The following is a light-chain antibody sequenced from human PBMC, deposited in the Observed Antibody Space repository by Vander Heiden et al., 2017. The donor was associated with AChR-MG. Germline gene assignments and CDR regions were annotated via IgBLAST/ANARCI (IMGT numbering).Light chain of an antibody. V-gene: IGLV6-57*02. CDR1: SGSIASNY. CDR3: QSYDSSSQWV. CDR2: EDN. J-gene: IGLJ3*02. Sequence: NFMLTQPHSVSESPGKTVTISCTGSSGSIASNYVQWYQQRPGSAPTTVIYEDNQRPSGVPDRFSGSIDSSSNSASLTISGLKTEDEADDYCQSYDSSSQWVCGGGTKL.